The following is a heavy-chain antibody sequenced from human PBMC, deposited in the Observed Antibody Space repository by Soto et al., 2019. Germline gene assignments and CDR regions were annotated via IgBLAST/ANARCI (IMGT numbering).Heavy chain of an antibody. D-gene: IGHD3-3*01. CDR3: ARRSSRGVADIFGVVISPGYYYYYMDV. V-gene: IGHV4-59*08. Sequence: SETLSLTCTVSGGSISSYYWSWIRQPPGKGLEWIGYIYYSGSTNYNPSLKSRVTISVDTSKNQFSLKLSSVTAADTAVYYCARRSSRGVADIFGVVISPGYYYYYMDVWGKGTTVTVSS. CDR2: IYYSGST. CDR1: GGSISSYY. J-gene: IGHJ6*03.